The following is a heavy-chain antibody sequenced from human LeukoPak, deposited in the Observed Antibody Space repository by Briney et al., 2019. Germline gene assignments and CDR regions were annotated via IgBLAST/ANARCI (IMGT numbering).Heavy chain of an antibody. CDR2: IYHSGST. CDR3: ARQFSLAPYFFDY. V-gene: IGHV4-39*01. CDR1: GGSISSYY. D-gene: IGHD3-3*02. Sequence: SETLSLTCTVSGGSISSYYWGWIRQPPGKGLEWIGIIYHSGSTYYNPSLKSRVTISVDTSKNQFSLNLSSVTAADTAVYYCARQFSLAPYFFDYWGQGTLVTVSA. J-gene: IGHJ4*02.